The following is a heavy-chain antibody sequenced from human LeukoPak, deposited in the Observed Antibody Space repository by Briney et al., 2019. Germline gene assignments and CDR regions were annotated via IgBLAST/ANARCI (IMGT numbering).Heavy chain of an antibody. CDR3: TIRLDY. J-gene: IGHJ4*02. D-gene: IGHD3-16*01. V-gene: IGHV3-48*01. Sequence: PGGSLRLSCVISDSAFSNYTIIWVRLPPARGLEWVSSISSLTNDTYYADSLKGRFTISRDTAKNSLYLHMNRLRPEDTAIYYCTIRLDYWGLGVQVTVSS. CDR2: ISSLTNDT. CDR1: DSAFSNYT.